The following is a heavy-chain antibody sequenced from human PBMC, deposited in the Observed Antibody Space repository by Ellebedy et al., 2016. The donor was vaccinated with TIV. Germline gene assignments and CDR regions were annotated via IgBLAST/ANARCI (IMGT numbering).Heavy chain of an antibody. J-gene: IGHJ4*02. Sequence: ASVKVSXXASGDSLTGHYMHWVRQAPGQGLEWMGWINPNSGGTYYAQKFQGRVTLTSDTSISTAYMELSGLRDDDTAVYYCARDPRLWVLTPTASPDCWGQGTLVTVSS. D-gene: IGHD2-8*01. V-gene: IGHV1-2*02. CDR2: INPNSGGT. CDR3: ARDPRLWVLTPTASPDC. CDR1: GDSLTGHY.